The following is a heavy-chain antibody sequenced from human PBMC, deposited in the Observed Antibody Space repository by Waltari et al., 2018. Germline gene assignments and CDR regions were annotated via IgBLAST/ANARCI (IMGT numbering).Heavy chain of an antibody. V-gene: IGHV4-4*02. J-gene: IGHJ4*02. CDR3: ARDRGRGLYLDS. Sequence: QLQLQQSGPGLVKPSESLFLSCAVSGDSVSNNYWWSWVRPPPGKGLEWIGQIHGTGKTNYNPSLEGRVTVSMDTSNNQFSLKVTSPTAADTAVYFCARDRGRGLYLDSWGQGTLVTVS. CDR2: IHGTGKT. CDR1: GDSVSNNYW. D-gene: IGHD1-26*01.